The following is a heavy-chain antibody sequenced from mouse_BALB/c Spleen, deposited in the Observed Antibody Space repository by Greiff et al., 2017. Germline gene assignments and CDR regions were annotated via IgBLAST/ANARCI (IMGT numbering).Heavy chain of an antibody. Sequence: QVHVKQSGAELVRPGSSVKISCKASGYAFSSYWMNWVKQRPGQGLEWIGQIYPGDGDTNYNGKFKGKATLTADKSSSTAYMQLSSLTSEDSAVYFCARGEAFYYAMDYWGQGTSVTVSS. V-gene: IGHV1-80*01. CDR2: IYPGDGDT. CDR3: ARGEAFYYAMDY. D-gene: IGHD6-1*01. J-gene: IGHJ4*01. CDR1: GYAFSSYW.